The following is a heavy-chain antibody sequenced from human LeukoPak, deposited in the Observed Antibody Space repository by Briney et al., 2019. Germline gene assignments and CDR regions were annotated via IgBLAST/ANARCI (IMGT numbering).Heavy chain of an antibody. CDR1: GGSISSSSYY. CDR2: IYYSGST. Sequence: PSETLSLTCTVSGGSISSSSYYWGWIRQPPGKGLEWIGSIYYSGSTYYNPSLKSRVTISVDTSKNQFSLKLSSVTAADTAVYYCARNTPRLVDYWGQGTLVTVSS. CDR3: ARNTPRLVDY. J-gene: IGHJ4*02. V-gene: IGHV4-39*01.